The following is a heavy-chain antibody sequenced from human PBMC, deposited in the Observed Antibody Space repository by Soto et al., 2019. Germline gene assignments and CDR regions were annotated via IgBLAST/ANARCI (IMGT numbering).Heavy chain of an antibody. J-gene: IGHJ6*02. CDR2: TYYRSKWFN. Sequence: QTLSLTCAISGDRVSSNSAAWNWIRQSPSRGLEWLGRTYYRSKWFNDYAVSVKSGITINPETSKNQFSLQLNSVTPEATAVYYCAREVQRLVPYYYYGMDVWGQGTTVTVSS. CDR1: GDRVSSNSAA. D-gene: IGHD6-13*01. CDR3: AREVQRLVPYYYYGMDV. V-gene: IGHV6-1*01.